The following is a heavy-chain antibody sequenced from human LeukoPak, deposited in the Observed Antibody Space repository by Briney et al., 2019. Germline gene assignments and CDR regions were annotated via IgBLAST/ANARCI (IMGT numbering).Heavy chain of an antibody. D-gene: IGHD2-2*01. Sequence: ASVKVSCKASGYTFTGYYMHWVRQAPGQGLEWMGWTNPNSGGTNYAQKFQGRVTMTRDTSISTAYMELSRLRSDDTAVYYCAMWDPDYCSSTSCYETGDYWGQGTLVTVSS. V-gene: IGHV1-2*02. CDR3: AMWDPDYCSSTSCYETGDY. J-gene: IGHJ4*02. CDR1: GYTFTGYY. CDR2: TNPNSGGT.